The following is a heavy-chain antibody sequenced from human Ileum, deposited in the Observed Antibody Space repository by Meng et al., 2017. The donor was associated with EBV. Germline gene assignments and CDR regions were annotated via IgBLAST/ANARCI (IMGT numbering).Heavy chain of an antibody. J-gene: IGHJ4*02. CDR3: ACPRGGDVQFDY. V-gene: IGHV1-46*01. CDR2: IDASCDST. D-gene: IGHD3-16*01. CDR1: GSSVSNSS. Sequence: VQLRLPGAELEMVKPSGKVSCTASGSSVSNSSNHWLSQAPRQARKWMGWIDASCDSTSNAQKSPGRGTMTMETATSTVYMELSRITSTAAAVYYYACPRGGDVQFDYWGQGTLVTVSS.